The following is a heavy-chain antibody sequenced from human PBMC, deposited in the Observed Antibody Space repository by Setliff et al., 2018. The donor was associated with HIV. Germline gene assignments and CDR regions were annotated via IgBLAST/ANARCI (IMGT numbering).Heavy chain of an antibody. CDR1: GGSMSGYY. CDR2: VSYSGDT. Sequence: PSETLSLTCSVSGGSMSGYYWSWIRQPPGRGLEWIGYVSYSGDTNYNPSLKSRVTISIDTSKNQFSLRVNSVTAADTAVYYCARGRNRGEYYYYYMDVWGKGTTVTVSS. D-gene: IGHD3-16*01. CDR3: ARGRNRGEYYYYYMDV. V-gene: IGHV4-59*08. J-gene: IGHJ6*03.